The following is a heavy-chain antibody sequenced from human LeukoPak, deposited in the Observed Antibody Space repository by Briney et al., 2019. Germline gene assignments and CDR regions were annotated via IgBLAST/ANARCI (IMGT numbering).Heavy chain of an antibody. Sequence: GGSLRLSCAASGFTFRTYAMHWVRQAPGKGLEWVAVISYDGSKIYYADSVKGRFTISRDNSKNTLYLQMNSLRAEDTAAYYCASTDYGDYLWITYWGQGTLVTVSS. V-gene: IGHV3-30-3*01. CDR3: ASTDYGDYLWITY. J-gene: IGHJ4*02. CDR1: GFTFRTYA. D-gene: IGHD4-17*01. CDR2: ISYDGSKI.